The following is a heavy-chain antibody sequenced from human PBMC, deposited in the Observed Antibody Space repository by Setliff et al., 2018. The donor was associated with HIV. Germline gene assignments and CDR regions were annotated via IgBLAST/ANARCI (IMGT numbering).Heavy chain of an antibody. CDR1: GGSISSYY. CDR2: IYHSGTT. J-gene: IGHJ4*02. Sequence: PSETLSLTCTVSGGSISSYYWSWIRQPPGKGLEWIGYIYHSGTTSYNPSLKGRVTISVDTSKDQFSLKLSSVTAADTAVYYCARDYYDFVWGSSLAYWGQGTLVTVSS. D-gene: IGHD3-16*01. V-gene: IGHV4-59*12. CDR3: ARDYYDFVWGSSLAY.